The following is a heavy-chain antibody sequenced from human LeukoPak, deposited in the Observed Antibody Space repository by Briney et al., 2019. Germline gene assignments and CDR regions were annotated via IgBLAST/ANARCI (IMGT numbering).Heavy chain of an antibody. CDR1: GFTFRSYW. V-gene: IGHV3-7*01. D-gene: IGHD3-10*01. CDR2: IKQDGSEK. Sequence: GGSLRLSCAASGFTFRSYWMSWVRQAPGKGLEWVANIKQDGSEKYYVDSVKGRFTISRDNAKNSLYLQMNSLRAEDTAVYYCARDRGGSYYYGSGSYWDYWGQGTLVTVSS. CDR3: ARDRGGSYYYGSGSYWDY. J-gene: IGHJ4*02.